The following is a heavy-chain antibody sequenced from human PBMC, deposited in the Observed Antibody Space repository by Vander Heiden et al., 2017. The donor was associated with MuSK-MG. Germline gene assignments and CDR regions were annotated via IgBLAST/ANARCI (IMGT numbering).Heavy chain of an antibody. CDR3: AHYDSSGYYYDD. CDR2: IYWDDDK. CDR1: GFSLSTSGVG. J-gene: IGHJ4*02. Sequence: QITLKESGPTLVKPTQTLTLTCTFSGFSLSTSGVGVGWIRQPPGKALEWLALIYWDDDKRYSPALKSRLTITKDTSKNQGVLTLTNMEPVDTATYYCAHYDSSGYYYDDWGQGTLVTVSS. D-gene: IGHD3-22*01. V-gene: IGHV2-5*02.